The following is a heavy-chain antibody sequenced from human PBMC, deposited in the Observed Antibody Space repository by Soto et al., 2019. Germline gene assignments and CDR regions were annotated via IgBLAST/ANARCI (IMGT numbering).Heavy chain of an antibody. V-gene: IGHV3-30-3*01. J-gene: IGHJ6*02. D-gene: IGHD3-3*01. CDR3: ARDLGKDYDFWSGYYTSYYYYGMDV. CDR2: ISYDGSNK. CDR1: GFTFSSYA. Sequence: GGSLRLSGAASGFTFSSYAMHWVRQAPGKGLEWVAVISYDGSNKYYADSVKGRFTISRDNSKNTLYLQMNSLRAEDTAVYYCARDLGKDYDFWSGYYTSYYYYGMDVWGQGTTVTVSS.